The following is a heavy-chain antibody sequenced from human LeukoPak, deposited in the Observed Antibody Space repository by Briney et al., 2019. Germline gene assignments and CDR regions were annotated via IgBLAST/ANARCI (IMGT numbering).Heavy chain of an antibody. CDR1: GGSISSADYY. J-gene: IGHJ4*02. CDR3: AREYSSSRVDY. V-gene: IGHV4-30-4*02. Sequence: SSETLSLTCTVSGGSISSADYYWSWIRQPPGKGLEWIGYIYYSGSTYYNPSLKSRVTISVDASKNQFSLKLSSVTAADTAVYYCAREYSSSRVDYWGQGTLVTVSS. D-gene: IGHD6-13*01. CDR2: IYYSGST.